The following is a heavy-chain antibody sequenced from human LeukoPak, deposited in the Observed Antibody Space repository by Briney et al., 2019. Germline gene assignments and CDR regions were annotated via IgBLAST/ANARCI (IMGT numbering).Heavy chain of an antibody. CDR3: AKDIDGSGNQFDY. V-gene: IGHV3-30*02. CDR1: GFMISNYW. D-gene: IGHD3-10*01. Sequence: GGSLRLSCVASGFMISNYWMSWVRQAPGKGLEWVAFIRYDGSNKYYADSVKGRFTISRDNSKNTLYLQMNSLRAEDTAVYYCAKDIDGSGNQFDYWGQGTLVTVSS. CDR2: IRYDGSNK. J-gene: IGHJ4*02.